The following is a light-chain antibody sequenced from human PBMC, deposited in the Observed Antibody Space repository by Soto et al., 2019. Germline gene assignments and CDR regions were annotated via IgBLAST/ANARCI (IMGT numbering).Light chain of an antibody. Sequence: EMVLTQSPGTLSSSSGERATLSCRASQSVSSSYLAWYQQKTGQAPRLLIYGASSRATGIPDRFSCSGSGTVFTLSISRLQPEDFALYYCQRDGNSPPFTFGPGTKVYIK. J-gene: IGKJ3*01. V-gene: IGKV3-20*01. CDR1: QSVSSSY. CDR2: GAS. CDR3: QRDGNSPPFT.